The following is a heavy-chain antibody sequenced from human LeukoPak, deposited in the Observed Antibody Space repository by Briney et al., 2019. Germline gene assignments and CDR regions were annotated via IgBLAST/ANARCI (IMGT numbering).Heavy chain of an antibody. V-gene: IGHV3-30*02. CDR3: AKEGTKLWFDY. CDR2: IRYDGSKK. CDR1: GFTFSSYG. Sequence: PGGSLRLSCAASGFTFSSYGMHWVRQAPGKGLEWVAFIRYDGSKKYYADSVKGRFTISRDNYKKTLYLKMNSLRDEDTAVYYCAKEGTKLWFDYWGQGTLVTVSS. J-gene: IGHJ5*01. D-gene: IGHD1-7*01.